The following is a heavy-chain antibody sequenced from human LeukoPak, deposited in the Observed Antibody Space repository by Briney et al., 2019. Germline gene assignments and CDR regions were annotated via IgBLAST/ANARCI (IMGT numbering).Heavy chain of an antibody. V-gene: IGHV3-9*01. Sequence: GRSLRLSCAASGFSLEDYAMHWVRQPPGKGLEWVSGVSWNSGNVGYADSVKGRFTISRDNAKNFLYLQMSSLRAEDTALYYCAKAVYGDFQSTVDYWGRGTLVTVSS. CDR2: VSWNSGNV. J-gene: IGHJ4*02. CDR3: AKAVYGDFQSTVDY. CDR1: GFSLEDYA. D-gene: IGHD4-17*01.